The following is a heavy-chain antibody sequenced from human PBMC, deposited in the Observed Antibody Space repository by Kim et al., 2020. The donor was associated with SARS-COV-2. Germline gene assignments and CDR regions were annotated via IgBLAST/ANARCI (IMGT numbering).Heavy chain of an antibody. D-gene: IGHD5-12*01. Sequence: DSGKGRFTISRDNAKNSMYLQMNSLRAKDTALYYCAKAADGYNYVSFDYWGQGNLVTVSS. V-gene: IGHV3-9*01. CDR3: AKAADGYNYVSFDY. J-gene: IGHJ4*02.